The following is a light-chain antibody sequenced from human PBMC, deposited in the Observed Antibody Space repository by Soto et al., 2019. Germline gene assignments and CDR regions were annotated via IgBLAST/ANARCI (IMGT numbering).Light chain of an antibody. J-gene: IGKJ1*01. CDR2: DAS. V-gene: IGKV3-15*01. CDR1: QSVSNN. CDR3: QHYHNWPPWT. Sequence: VMTQSPATLSVSTGERATLSCRANQSVSNNLAWYQQKPGQAPRLLIFDASSRATGIPARFSGRGSGTEFTLTISSLQSEDFAVYYCQHYHNWPPWTFGQGTKV.